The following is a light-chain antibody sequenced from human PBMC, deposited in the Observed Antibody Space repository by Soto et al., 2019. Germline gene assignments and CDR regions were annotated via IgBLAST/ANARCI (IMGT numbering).Light chain of an antibody. J-gene: IGKJ1*01. V-gene: IGKV3-20*01. CDR2: GAS. Sequence: EIVLAQSPGTLSLSPGERATLSCRASQSVSSSYLAWYQQKPGQAPRLLIYGASNRATDIPDRYSGSGSGTDFTLTISRLEPEDFAVYYCQQYGSSGTFGQGTKVDIK. CDR3: QQYGSSGT. CDR1: QSVSSSY.